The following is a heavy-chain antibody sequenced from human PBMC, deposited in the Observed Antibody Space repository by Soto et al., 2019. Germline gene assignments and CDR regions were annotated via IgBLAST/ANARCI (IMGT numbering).Heavy chain of an antibody. Sequence: ASVKVSCKASGYTFTSYYMHWVRQAPGQGLEWMGIINPSGGSTSYAQKFQGRVTMTRDTSTSTVYMELSSLRSEDTAVYYCARGFLGEGSRGFGELPYFDYWGQGTLVTVSS. J-gene: IGHJ4*02. CDR1: GYTFTSYY. V-gene: IGHV1-46*03. CDR3: ARGFLGEGSRGFGELPYFDY. CDR2: INPSGGST. D-gene: IGHD3-10*01.